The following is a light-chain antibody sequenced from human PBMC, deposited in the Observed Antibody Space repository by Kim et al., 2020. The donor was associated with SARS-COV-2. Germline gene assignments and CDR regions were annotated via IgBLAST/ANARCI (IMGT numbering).Light chain of an antibody. CDR1: CANTVSNY. CDR2: RND. J-gene: IGLJ2*01. V-gene: IGLV1-47*01. Sequence: PGQRVIISCVGSCANTVSNYVYWYQQLPGTAPKLLIYRNDRRPSGVPDRFSGSKSATSASLTISGRRSEDEADYYCAAWDVSLSGLFGGGTKLTVL. CDR3: AAWDVSLSGL.